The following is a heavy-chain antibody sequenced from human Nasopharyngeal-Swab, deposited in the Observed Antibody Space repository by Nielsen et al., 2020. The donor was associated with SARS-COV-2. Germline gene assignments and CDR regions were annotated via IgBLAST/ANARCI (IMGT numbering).Heavy chain of an antibody. D-gene: IGHD1-26*01. CDR2: IWYDGSNK. CDR1: GFTFSSYG. CDR3: ARAPREGNAFDI. J-gene: IGHJ3*02. V-gene: IGHV3-33*01. Sequence: GESLKISRAASGFTFSSYGMHWVRQAPGKGLEWVAVIWYDGSNKYYADSVKGRFTISRDNSKNTLYLQMNSLRAEDTAVYYCARAPREGNAFDIWGQGTMVTVSS.